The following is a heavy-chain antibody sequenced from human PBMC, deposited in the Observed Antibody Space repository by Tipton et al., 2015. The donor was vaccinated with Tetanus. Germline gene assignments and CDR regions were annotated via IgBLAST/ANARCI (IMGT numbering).Heavy chain of an antibody. V-gene: IGHV3-21*01. CDR2: ISGSSNYI. Sequence: SLRLSCAASGFTFSDYSMNWVRQAPGKGLEWVSSISGSSNYINYADSVKGRFTISRANAKNSLYLRMNSLRADDTDVYFCARVHTPGLLGRYPLDYWGQGALVTVSS. CDR1: GFTFSDYS. J-gene: IGHJ4*02. D-gene: IGHD2-21*02. CDR3: ARVHTPGLLGRYPLDY.